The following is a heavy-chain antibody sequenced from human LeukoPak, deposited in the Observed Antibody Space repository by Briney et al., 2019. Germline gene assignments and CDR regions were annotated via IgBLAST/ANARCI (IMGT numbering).Heavy chain of an antibody. CDR2: IYYSGNT. D-gene: IGHD2-2*01. Sequence: SETLSLTCTFSGDSIDTYYWSWIRQPPGKGLEWIGYIYYSGNTNYNPSLKSRVTISVDRSKNQFSLNLNSVDAADTAVYYCAADRNTIKWSFYWGQGTLVTVSP. CDR1: GDSIDTYY. V-gene: IGHV4-59*01. CDR3: AADRNTIKWSFY. J-gene: IGHJ4*02.